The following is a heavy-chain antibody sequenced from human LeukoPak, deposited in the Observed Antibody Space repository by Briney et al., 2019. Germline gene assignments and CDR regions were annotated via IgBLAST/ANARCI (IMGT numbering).Heavy chain of an antibody. V-gene: IGHV1-8*01. J-gene: IGHJ4*02. Sequence: GASVKVSCKASGYTFTSYDINWVRQATGQGLEWMGWMNPNSGNTGYAQKFQGRVTMTRNTSISTAYMELRSLRSEDTAVYYCARGRSSSAPDDDYWGQGTLVTVSS. CDR1: GYTFTSYD. D-gene: IGHD6-6*01. CDR2: MNPNSGNT. CDR3: ARGRSSSAPDDDY.